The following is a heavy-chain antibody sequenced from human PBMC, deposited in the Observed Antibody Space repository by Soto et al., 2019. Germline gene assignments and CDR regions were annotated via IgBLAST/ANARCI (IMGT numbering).Heavy chain of an antibody. J-gene: IGHJ4*02. CDR1: GFTFSSYW. V-gene: IGHV3-74*01. CDR2: INSDGSST. Sequence: GGSLRLSCAASGFTFSSYWMHWVRQAPGKGLEWISRINSDGSSTSDEDSVKGRFTISRDNAKNTLYLQMNSLRAEDTAVYYCARVLYSNYLDHGGQGTLGTVSS. D-gene: IGHD4-4*01. CDR3: ARVLYSNYLDH.